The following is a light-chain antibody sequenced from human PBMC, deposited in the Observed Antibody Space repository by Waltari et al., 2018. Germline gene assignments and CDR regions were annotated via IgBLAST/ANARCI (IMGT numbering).Light chain of an antibody. CDR2: AAS. CDR3: QQLNSFPLT. Sequence: IQLTQSPSSLSASVGDRVTLTCRASQGISSYLAWYQQKPGKAPKVLIYAASTLQSGVPSRFSGSGSGTDFTLTISSLQPEDFATYYCQQLNSFPLTFGGGTKVEIK. V-gene: IGKV1-9*01. J-gene: IGKJ4*01. CDR1: QGISSY.